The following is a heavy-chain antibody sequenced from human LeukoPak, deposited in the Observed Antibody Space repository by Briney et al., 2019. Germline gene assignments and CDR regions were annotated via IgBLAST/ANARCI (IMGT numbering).Heavy chain of an antibody. V-gene: IGHV4-59*08. J-gene: IGHJ4*02. CDR2: IYYSGST. Sequence: PSETLSLTCTVSGGSISSYYWSWIRQPPGKGLEWIGYIYYSGSTTYNPSLKSRVTISVDTSKNQFSLRLSSVTAADAAVYYCARQRSFLESTDTVDYWGQGTLVTVSS. D-gene: IGHD3-3*02. CDR3: ARQRSFLESTDTVDY. CDR1: GGSISSYY.